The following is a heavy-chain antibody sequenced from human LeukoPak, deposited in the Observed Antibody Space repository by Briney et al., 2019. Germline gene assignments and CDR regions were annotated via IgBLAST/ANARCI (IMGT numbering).Heavy chain of an antibody. Sequence: GGSLSLSCAASGFTFSSYWMHWVRQAPGKGLVWVSRINSDGSSTSYADSVKGRFAISRANAKNTLYLQMNSLRAEDTAVYYCARSDFSGWYKGGYFDYWGQGTLVTVSS. J-gene: IGHJ4*02. CDR2: INSDGSST. D-gene: IGHD6-19*01. CDR1: GFTFSSYW. CDR3: ARSDFSGWYKGGYFDY. V-gene: IGHV3-74*01.